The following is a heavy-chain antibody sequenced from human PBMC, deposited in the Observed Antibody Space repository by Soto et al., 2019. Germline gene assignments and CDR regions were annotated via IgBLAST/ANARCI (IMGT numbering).Heavy chain of an antibody. Sequence: QVQLQESDPGLVKPSETLSLTCTVSGGSVTSYYWSWIRQPAGKGLDWIGRIYTSGNTDYNPSLKSRVTMSIDTSKNQFSLKLNSVTAADTAVYYCARDGVGPHGVDVWGQGTTVTVSS. CDR1: GGSVTSYY. V-gene: IGHV4-4*07. CDR2: IYTSGNT. J-gene: IGHJ6*02. CDR3: ARDGVGPHGVDV. D-gene: IGHD2-8*01.